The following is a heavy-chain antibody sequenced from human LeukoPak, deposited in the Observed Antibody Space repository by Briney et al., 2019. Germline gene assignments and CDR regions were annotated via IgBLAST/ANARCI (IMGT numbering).Heavy chain of an antibody. D-gene: IGHD3-3*01. CDR2: IIPILGIA. CDR3: AREHIPENGFLDINGFDC. V-gene: IGHV1-69*04. J-gene: IGHJ4*02. Sequence: SVKVSCKASGGTFSSYAISWVRQAPGQGLEWMGRIIPILGIANYAQKFQGRVTITADKSTSTAYMELSSLRSEDTAVYYCAREHIPENGFLDINGFDCWGQGTLVTVSS. CDR1: GGTFSSYA.